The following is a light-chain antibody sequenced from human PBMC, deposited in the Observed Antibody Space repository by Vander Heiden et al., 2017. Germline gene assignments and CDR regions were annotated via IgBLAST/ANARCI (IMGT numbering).Light chain of an antibody. V-gene: IGKV1-39*01. Sequence: CLQSGVPSRFSGSGSGTDFTLTISSRQPEDFATYYCQQRYSTLSITLDGGTKVE. J-gene: IGKJ4*01. CDR3: QQRYSTLSIT.